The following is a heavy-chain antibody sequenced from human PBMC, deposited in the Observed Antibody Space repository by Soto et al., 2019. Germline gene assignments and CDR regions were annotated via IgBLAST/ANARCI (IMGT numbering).Heavy chain of an antibody. CDR1: GGSISSCY. V-gene: IGHV4-59*01. J-gene: IGHJ4*02. CDR3: ARSYGDYVFDY. CDR2: IYHSGST. D-gene: IGHD4-17*01. Sequence: SETLSLTCTVSGGSISSCYWSWIRQPPGKGLEWIGSIYHSGSTNYSPSLKSRVTISVDTSKNQFSLKLSSVTAADTAVYYCARSYGDYVFDYWGQGTLVTVSS.